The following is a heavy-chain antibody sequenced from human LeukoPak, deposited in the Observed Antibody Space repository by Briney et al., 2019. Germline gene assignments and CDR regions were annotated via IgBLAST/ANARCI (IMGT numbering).Heavy chain of an antibody. J-gene: IGHJ4*02. CDR2: ISSSSSTI. Sequence: EGSLRLSCAASGLTFADYTMHWVRQAPGKGLEWVSYISSSSSTIYYADSVKGRFTISRDNAKNSLYLQMNSLRAEDTAVYYCARNMVRGVITDWGQGTLVTVSS. D-gene: IGHD3-10*01. CDR1: GLTFADYT. V-gene: IGHV3-48*01. CDR3: ARNMVRGVITD.